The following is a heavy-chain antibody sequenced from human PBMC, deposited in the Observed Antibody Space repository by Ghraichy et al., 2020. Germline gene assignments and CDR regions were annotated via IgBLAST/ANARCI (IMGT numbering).Heavy chain of an antibody. CDR1: GGSFSGYY. J-gene: IGHJ4*02. Sequence: SETLSLTCAVYGGSFSGYYWSWIRQPPGKGLEWIGEINHSGSTNYNPSLKSRVTISVDTSKNQFSLKLSSVTAADTAVYYCARSAGYSSSWWNYWGQGTLVTVSS. V-gene: IGHV4-34*01. CDR3: ARSAGYSSSWWNY. D-gene: IGHD6-13*01. CDR2: INHSGST.